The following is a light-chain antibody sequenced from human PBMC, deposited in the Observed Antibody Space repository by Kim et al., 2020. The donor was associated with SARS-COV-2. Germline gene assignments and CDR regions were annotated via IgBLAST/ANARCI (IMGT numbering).Light chain of an antibody. J-gene: IGKJ2*01. CDR3: QQYGSSLYT. CDR1: QSVSNSY. V-gene: IGKV3-20*01. CDR2: GAS. Sequence: EIVLTQSPGTLSLSPGERATLSCRASQSVSNSYLAWYQQKPGQAPRLLIYGASTRATGIPDRFSGSGSGTDFTLTISRLEPEDFAVYYCQQYGSSLYTFGQGTKVDIK.